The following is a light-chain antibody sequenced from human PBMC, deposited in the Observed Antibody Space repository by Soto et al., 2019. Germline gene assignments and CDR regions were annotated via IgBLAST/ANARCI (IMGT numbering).Light chain of an antibody. CDR1: QSISSSY. CDR3: QQYVTSPYI. CDR2: GVS. Sequence: TQSPSTLSASVGDRVTITCRASQSISSSYLAWYQQKPGQAPRLLIHGVSTRATGIPDRFSGSGSGTDFTLTISRLEPEDFAVYYCQQYVTSPYIFGQGTKLEIK. V-gene: IGKV3-20*01. J-gene: IGKJ2*01.